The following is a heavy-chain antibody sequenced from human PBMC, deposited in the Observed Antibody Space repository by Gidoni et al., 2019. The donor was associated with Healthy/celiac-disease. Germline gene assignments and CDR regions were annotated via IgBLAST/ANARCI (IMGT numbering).Heavy chain of an antibody. CDR3: ATPNDYNYDYYYYYGMDV. CDR2: IIPIFGTA. Sequence: QVQLVQSGAEVKKPGSSVKVSCKASGGTFSSYAISWVRQAPGQGLEWMGGIIPIFGTANYAQKFQGRVTITADESTSTAYMELSSLRSEDTAVYYCATPNDYNYDYYYYYGMDVWGQGTTVTVSS. D-gene: IGHD5-12*01. J-gene: IGHJ6*02. CDR1: GGTFSSYA. V-gene: IGHV1-69*01.